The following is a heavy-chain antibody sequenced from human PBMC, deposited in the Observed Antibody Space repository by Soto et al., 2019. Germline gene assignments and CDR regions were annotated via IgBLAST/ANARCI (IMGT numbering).Heavy chain of an antibody. CDR3: TRDASRDSSARGWFDP. J-gene: IGHJ5*02. V-gene: IGHV3-7*03. CDR2: IKQDGSEK. Sequence: GSLRLSCAASGLTFSSYWMSWVRQAPGKGLEWVANIKQDGSEKYYVDSVKGRFTISRDNAKNSLYLQMNSLRAEDTAVYYCTRDASRDSSARGWFDPWGPGTLVTVSS. CDR1: GLTFSSYW. D-gene: IGHD6-13*01.